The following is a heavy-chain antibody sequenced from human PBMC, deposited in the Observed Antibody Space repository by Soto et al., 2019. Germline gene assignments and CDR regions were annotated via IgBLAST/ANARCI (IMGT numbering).Heavy chain of an antibody. Sequence: QPWGSLRLSCAASGFTFSSYDMTWIRQPPGKGLEWVSRICGRGDTKYNAASEKGRITISRDQYNNTLYLQMHRLRAEDTAVYFCAKERENGADGYYFDDWGQGTLVTVSS. V-gene: IGHV3-23*01. CDR3: AKERENGADGYYFDD. D-gene: IGHD2-8*01. CDR2: ICGRGDTK. J-gene: IGHJ4*02. CDR1: GFTFSSYD.